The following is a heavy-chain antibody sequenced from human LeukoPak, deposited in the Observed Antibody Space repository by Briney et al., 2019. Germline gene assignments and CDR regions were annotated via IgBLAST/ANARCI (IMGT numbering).Heavy chain of an antibody. V-gene: IGHV4-59*11. J-gene: IGHJ1*01. CDR3: ARGGAFYYDSSGYYLQY. CDR1: GGSFSSHY. D-gene: IGHD3-22*01. CDR2: ISYIGST. Sequence: SETLSLTCTVSGGSFSSHYWSWIRQPPGKGLEWIGYISYIGSTNYNPSLKSRVTISVDTSKKQFSLKLSSVTAADTAVYYCARGGAFYYDSSGYYLQYWGQGTLVTVSS.